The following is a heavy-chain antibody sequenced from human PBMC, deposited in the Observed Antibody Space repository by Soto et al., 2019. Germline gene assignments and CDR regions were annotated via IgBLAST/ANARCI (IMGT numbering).Heavy chain of an antibody. CDR2: INSDGSST. D-gene: IGHD4-4*01. CDR1: GFTFSSYW. J-gene: IGHJ6*03. CDR3: ARGSKEYYYYYYYMDV. V-gene: IGHV3-74*01. Sequence: GGSLRLSCAASGFTFSSYWMHWVRQAPGKGLVWVSRINSDGSSTSYADSVKGRFTISRDNAKNTLYLQMNSLRAEDTAVYYCARGSKEYYYYYYYMDVWGKGTTVTVSS.